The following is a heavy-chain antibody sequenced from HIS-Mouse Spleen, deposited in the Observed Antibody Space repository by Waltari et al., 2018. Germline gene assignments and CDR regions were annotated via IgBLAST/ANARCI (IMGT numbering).Heavy chain of an antibody. Sequence: QLQLQESGPGLLKPSATLSLTCTVSGGSISSSSYYWGWIRQPPGKGLEWIGSIYYSGSTYYNPSLKSRVTISVDTSKNQFSLKLSSVTAADTAVYYCAREIPYSSSWYDWYFDLWGRGTLVTVSS. CDR1: GGSISSSSYY. V-gene: IGHV4-39*07. J-gene: IGHJ2*01. CDR3: AREIPYSSSWYDWYFDL. CDR2: IYYSGST. D-gene: IGHD6-13*01.